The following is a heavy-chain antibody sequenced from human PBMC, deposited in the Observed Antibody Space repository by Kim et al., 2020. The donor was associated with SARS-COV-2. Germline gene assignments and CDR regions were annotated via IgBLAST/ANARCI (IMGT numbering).Heavy chain of an antibody. V-gene: IGHV3-30*04. CDR3: ARVTVPAAIVEAFDI. CDR2: ISYDGSNK. D-gene: IGHD2-2*01. Sequence: GGSLRLSCAASGFTFSSYAMHWVRQAPGKGLEWVAVISYDGSNKYYVDSVKGRFTISRDNSKNTLYLQMNSLRAEDTAVYYCARVTVPAAIVEAFDIWGQGTMVTVSS. J-gene: IGHJ3*02. CDR1: GFTFSSYA.